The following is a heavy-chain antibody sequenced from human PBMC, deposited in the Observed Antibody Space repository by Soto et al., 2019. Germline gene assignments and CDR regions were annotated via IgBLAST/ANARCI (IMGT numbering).Heavy chain of an antibody. D-gene: IGHD2-15*01. J-gene: IGHJ6*02. Sequence: GGSLRLSCAASGFTFSSYAMHWVRQAPGKGLEWVAVISYDGSNKYYADSVKGRFTISRDNSKNTLYLQMNSLRAEDTAVYYCAREGPICSGGSCYSYYYYGMDVWGQGTTVTVSS. CDR3: AREGPICSGGSCYSYYYYGMDV. CDR1: GFTFSSYA. V-gene: IGHV3-30-3*01. CDR2: ISYDGSNK.